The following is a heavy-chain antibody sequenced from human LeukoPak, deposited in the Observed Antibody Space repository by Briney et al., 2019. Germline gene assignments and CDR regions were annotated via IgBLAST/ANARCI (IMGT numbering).Heavy chain of an antibody. CDR3: ARDPGSGWWGGFDL. D-gene: IGHD6-19*01. J-gene: IGHJ5*02. CDR1: GFNFDHYW. Sequence: PGGSLRLSCAASGFNFDHYWMTWVRQAPGKGLEWVANIKQDGSEKAYLDSMKGRFTISRDNSRDSLYLQMNSLRPEDTAVYYCARDPGSGWWGGFDLWGQGTLVTVSS. V-gene: IGHV3-7*04. CDR2: IKQDGSEK.